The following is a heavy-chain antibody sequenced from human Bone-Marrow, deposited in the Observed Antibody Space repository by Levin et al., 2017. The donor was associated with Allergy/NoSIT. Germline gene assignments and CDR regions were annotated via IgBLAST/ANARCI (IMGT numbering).Heavy chain of an antibody. CDR2: INSDGSST. Sequence: TGGSLRLSCAASGFTFSSYWMHWVRQAPGKGLVWVSRINSDGSSTSYADSVKGRFTISRDNAKNTLYLQMNSLRAEDTAVYYCARDHSLTTVTTDDAFDIWGQGTMVTVSS. CDR3: ARDHSLTTVTTDDAFDI. J-gene: IGHJ3*02. D-gene: IGHD4-17*01. V-gene: IGHV3-74*01. CDR1: GFTFSSYW.